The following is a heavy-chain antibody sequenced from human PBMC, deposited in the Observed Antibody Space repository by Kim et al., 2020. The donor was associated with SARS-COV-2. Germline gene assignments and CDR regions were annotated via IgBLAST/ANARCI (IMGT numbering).Heavy chain of an antibody. D-gene: IGHD4-17*01. J-gene: IGHJ4*02. V-gene: IGHV3-23*01. CDR3: AKRGWEPGDYGDYEVLAHFDY. Sequence: GGSLRLSCAASGFTFSSYAMSWVRQAPGKGLEWVSAISGSGGSTYYADSVKGRFTISRDNSKNTLYLQMNSLRAEDTAVYYCAKRGWEPGDYGDYEVLAHFDYWGQGTLVTVSS. CDR2: ISGSGGST. CDR1: GFTFSSYA.